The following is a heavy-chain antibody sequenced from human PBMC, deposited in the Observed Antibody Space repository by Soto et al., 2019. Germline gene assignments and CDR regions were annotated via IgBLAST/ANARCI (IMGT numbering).Heavy chain of an antibody. CDR1: GFTFSSYA. Sequence: GGSLRLSCAASGFTFSSYAMHWVRQAPGKGLEWVAVISYDGSNKYYADSVKGRFTISRDNSKNTLYLQMNSLRAEDTAVYYCARDRRGNFDYWGQGTLVTVSS. CDR3: ARDRRGNFDY. V-gene: IGHV3-30-3*01. J-gene: IGHJ4*02. CDR2: ISYDGSNK. D-gene: IGHD3-16*01.